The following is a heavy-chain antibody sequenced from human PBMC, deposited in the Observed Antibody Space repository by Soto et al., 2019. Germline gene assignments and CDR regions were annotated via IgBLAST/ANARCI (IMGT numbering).Heavy chain of an antibody. CDR3: VRGQGGYHSSWFDY. CDR2: SNSDGSAT. CDR1: GFSIGTYW. D-gene: IGHD6-13*01. V-gene: IGHV3-74*01. J-gene: IGHJ5*01. Sequence: EVQLVESGGGLVQPGGSLRLSCAASGFSIGTYWKHWVRQAPGKGLVWVSRSNSDGSATAYADSVKGRFTISRDNAKNTLYLQMTSLRAEDTAVYYCVRGQGGYHSSWFDYWGQGTLVTVSS.